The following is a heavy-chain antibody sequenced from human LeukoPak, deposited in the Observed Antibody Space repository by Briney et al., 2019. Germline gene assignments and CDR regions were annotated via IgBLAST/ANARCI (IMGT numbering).Heavy chain of an antibody. V-gene: IGHV1-18*01. CDR3: ARVIPSGYDFWRSYYYYYYMDV. Sequence: ASVKVSCKASGYTFTSYGISWVRQAPGQGLERMGWISAYNGNTNYAQKLQGRVTMTTDTSTSTAYMELRSLRSDDTAVYYCARVIPSGYDFWRSYYYYYYMDVWGKGTTVTVSS. D-gene: IGHD5-12*01. CDR2: ISAYNGNT. J-gene: IGHJ6*03. CDR1: GYTFTSYG.